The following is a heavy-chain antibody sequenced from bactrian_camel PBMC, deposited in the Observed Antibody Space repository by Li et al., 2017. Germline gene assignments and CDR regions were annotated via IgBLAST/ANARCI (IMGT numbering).Heavy chain of an antibody. CDR1: GFTFSRTD. J-gene: IGHJ4*01. V-gene: IGHV3S40*01. CDR3: ASAAYNSNWSRLEKRYYKY. CDR2: INSGGDST. D-gene: IGHD6*01. Sequence: VQLVESGGGLVQPGGSLRLSCAASGFTFSRTDMTWVRQAPGKGLEWVSSINSGGDSTYYADSVKGRFTISKDNANDTLYLQMNSLKPEDSAMYYCASAAYNSNWSRLEKRYYKYWGQGTQVTVS.